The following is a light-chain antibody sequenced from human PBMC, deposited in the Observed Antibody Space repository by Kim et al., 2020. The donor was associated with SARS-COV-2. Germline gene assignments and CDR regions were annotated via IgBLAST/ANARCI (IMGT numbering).Light chain of an antibody. CDR2: LNSDGSH. J-gene: IGLJ1*01. V-gene: IGLV4-69*01. CDR1: SGHNSYA. Sequence: QLVLTQSPSASASLGASVKLTCTLSSGHNSYAIAWHQQQPEKGPRYLMKLNSDGSHSKGDGISDRFSGSSSGAERYLTISSLQSEDEADYYCQTWGTGIKVFGTGTKITVL. CDR3: QTWGTGIKV.